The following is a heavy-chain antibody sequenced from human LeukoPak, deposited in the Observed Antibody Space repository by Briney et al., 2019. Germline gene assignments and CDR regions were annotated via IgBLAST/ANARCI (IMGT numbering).Heavy chain of an antibody. V-gene: IGHV4-38-2*02. Sequence: SETLSLTCTVSVYSISSGYYWGWSRQPPGKGLEWIGTIYHSGNPYYNPSPKSRVTISVDTSKNQFSLKLTSVTAADTAVYYCARDLDCIVSRCYGNWFDPWGQGTLVTVSS. CDR3: ARDLDCIVSRCYGNWFDP. J-gene: IGHJ5*02. CDR1: VYSISSGYY. D-gene: IGHD2-2*01. CDR2: IYHSGNP.